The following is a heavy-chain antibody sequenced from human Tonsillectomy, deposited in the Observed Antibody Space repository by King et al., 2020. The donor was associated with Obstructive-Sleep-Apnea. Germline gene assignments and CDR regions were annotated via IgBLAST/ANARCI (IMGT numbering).Heavy chain of an antibody. D-gene: IGHD5-18*01. J-gene: IGHJ4*02. Sequence: QLQESGPGLVKPSETLSLTCTVSCCSMSRSSYYWGWTRQPPGKGLGWIGSIHFSGNTYYNPSLKSRVTISVDTSKNQFFLKLSSVTAADTAVYYCARDGGYSYGFEYWGQGTLVTVSS. CDR3: ARDGGYSYGFEY. CDR1: CCSMSRSSYY. V-gene: IGHV4-39*07. CDR2: IHFSGNT.